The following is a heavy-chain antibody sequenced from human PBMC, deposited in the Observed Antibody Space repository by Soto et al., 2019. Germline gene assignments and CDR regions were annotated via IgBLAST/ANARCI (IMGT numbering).Heavy chain of an antibody. J-gene: IGHJ4*02. CDR1: GFTFSSYA. CDR2: ISGSGGST. V-gene: IGHV3-23*01. D-gene: IGHD5-12*01. Sequence: GGSLRLSCAASGFTFSSYAMSWVRQAPGKGLEWVSAISGSGGSTYYADSVKGRFTISRDNSKNTLYLQMNSLRAADTAVYYCAREYSSTRRVHDYWGQGTLVTVSS. CDR3: AREYSSTRRVHDY.